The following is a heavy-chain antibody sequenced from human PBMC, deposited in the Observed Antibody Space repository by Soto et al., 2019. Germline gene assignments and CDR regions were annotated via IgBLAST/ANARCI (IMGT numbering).Heavy chain of an antibody. CDR2: INGVGSTT. J-gene: IGHJ4*02. CDR3: ARGVAATTGSWY. Sequence: GGSLRLSCAASGFTFSSYWMHWVRQAPGKGLVWVSRINGVGSTTSYADSVKGRSTISRDNAKNTLYLQMNSLRAEDTAVYYCARGVAATTGSWYWGQGTLVTVSS. V-gene: IGHV3-74*01. CDR1: GFTFSSYW. D-gene: IGHD1-26*01.